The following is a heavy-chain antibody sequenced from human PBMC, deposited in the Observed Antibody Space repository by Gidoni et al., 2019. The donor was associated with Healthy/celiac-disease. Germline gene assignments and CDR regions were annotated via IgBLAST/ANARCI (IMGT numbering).Heavy chain of an antibody. V-gene: IGHV1-8*01. CDR1: GYTFTSHD. Sequence: QVQLVQSGAEVKKPGASVKVSCKASGYTFTSHDINWVRQATGQGLEWMGWMNPNSGNTGYAQKVQGRVTMTRNTSISTAYMELSSLRSEDTAVYYCARGPATFYCSGGSCYSVYYGMDVWGQGTTVTVSS. J-gene: IGHJ6*02. CDR2: MNPNSGNT. D-gene: IGHD2-15*01. CDR3: ARGPATFYCSGGSCYSVYYGMDV.